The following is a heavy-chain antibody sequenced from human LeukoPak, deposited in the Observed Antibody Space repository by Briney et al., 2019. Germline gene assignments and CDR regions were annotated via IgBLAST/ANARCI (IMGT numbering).Heavy chain of an antibody. D-gene: IGHD6-19*01. Sequence: ASVKVSCKASGYTFTGYYVHWVRQAPGQGLEWMGWINPNSGGTNYAQKFQGRVTMTRDTSISTAYMELSRLRSDDTAVYYCASIPKSYSSGWLSYWGQGTLVTVSS. CDR2: INPNSGGT. V-gene: IGHV1-2*02. CDR1: GYTFTGYY. CDR3: ASIPKSYSSGWLSY. J-gene: IGHJ4*02.